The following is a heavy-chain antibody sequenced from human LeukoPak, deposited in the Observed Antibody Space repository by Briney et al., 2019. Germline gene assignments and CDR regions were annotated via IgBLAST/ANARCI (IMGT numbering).Heavy chain of an antibody. J-gene: IGHJ4*02. D-gene: IGHD2/OR15-2a*01. CDR3: VGQGILTGRMY. Sequence: GGSLRLSCAASGFTFSASAMNWVRQAPAKGLEWVSSVNGGGSSTYYADSVKGRYTISRDNSRNTLYLQMNILRVEDTAVYYCVGQGILTGRMYWGQGTLVTVSS. V-gene: IGHV3-23*01. CDR2: VNGGGSST. CDR1: GFTFSASA.